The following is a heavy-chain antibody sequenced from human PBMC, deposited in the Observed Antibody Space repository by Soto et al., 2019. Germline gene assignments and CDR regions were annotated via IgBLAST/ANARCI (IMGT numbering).Heavy chain of an antibody. V-gene: IGHV4-59*01. D-gene: IGHD5-18*01. CDR2: IYYSGST. J-gene: IGHJ6*02. Sequence: PSETLSLTCTVSGGSISSYYWSWIRQPPGKGLEWIGYIYYSGSTNYNPSLKSRVTISVDTSKNQFSLKLSSVTAADTAVYYCARDSRRIQISGPGGSGMDVWGQGTTVTVSS. CDR3: ARDSRRIQISGPGGSGMDV. CDR1: GGSISSYY.